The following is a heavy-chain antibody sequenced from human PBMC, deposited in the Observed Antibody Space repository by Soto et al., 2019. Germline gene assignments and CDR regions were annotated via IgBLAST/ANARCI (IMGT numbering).Heavy chain of an antibody. CDR3: ARDRITMIVVALEGAFDI. Sequence: QVQLVQSGAEVKKPGASVTVSCKASGYTFTSYGISWVRQAPGQGLEWMGWISAYNGNTNYAQQLQGRVTMTTDTSTSTAYMELRSLRSDDTAVYYCARDRITMIVVALEGAFDIWGQWTMVTVSS. V-gene: IGHV1-18*04. D-gene: IGHD3-22*01. CDR1: GYTFTSYG. CDR2: ISAYNGNT. J-gene: IGHJ3*02.